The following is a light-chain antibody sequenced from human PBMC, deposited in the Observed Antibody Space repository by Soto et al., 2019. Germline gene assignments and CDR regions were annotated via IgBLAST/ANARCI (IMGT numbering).Light chain of an antibody. Sequence: DIQMTQSPSSLSASVGDRITITCRASQSISAYLNWYQHKPGKAPKLLIFAPSTLQTGVPSRFSGSRSRTHCTLISSGLQPEEFATYYCQQTFSSPYTFAQGTKLEI. J-gene: IGKJ2*01. CDR1: QSISAY. CDR2: APS. V-gene: IGKV1-39*01. CDR3: QQTFSSPYT.